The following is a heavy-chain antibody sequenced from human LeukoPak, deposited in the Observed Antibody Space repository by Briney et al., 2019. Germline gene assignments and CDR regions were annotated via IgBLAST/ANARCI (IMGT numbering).Heavy chain of an antibody. CDR2: INHSGST. J-gene: IGHJ4*02. D-gene: IGHD6-13*01. CDR3: ARRAAAGVGFDY. V-gene: IGHV4-34*01. Sequence: SETLSLTCAVYGGSFSGYYWSWIRQPPGKGLEWIGEINHSGSTNYNPSLKSRVSISVDTSKNQFSLKLSSVTAADTAVYYCARRAAAGVGFDYWGQGTLVTVSS. CDR1: GGSFSGYY.